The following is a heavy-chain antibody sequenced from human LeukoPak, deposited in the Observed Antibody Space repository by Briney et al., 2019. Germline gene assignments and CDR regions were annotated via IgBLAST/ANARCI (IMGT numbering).Heavy chain of an antibody. CDR1: GGSISSGGYY. CDR3: ARDTIGGRPHGMDV. Sequence: PSQTLSLTCTVSGGSISSGGYYWSWIRQHPGKGLEWIGYIYYSGSTYYNPSLKSRVTISVDTSKNQFSLKLSSVTAADTAVYYCARDTIGGRPHGMDVWGQGTTVTVSS. D-gene: IGHD3-16*01. CDR2: IYYSGST. V-gene: IGHV4-31*03. J-gene: IGHJ6*02.